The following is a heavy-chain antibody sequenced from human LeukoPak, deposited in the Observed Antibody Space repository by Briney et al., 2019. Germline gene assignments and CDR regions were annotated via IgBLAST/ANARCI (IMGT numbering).Heavy chain of an antibody. J-gene: IGHJ4*02. V-gene: IGHV1-3*01. Sequence: ASVKVSCKASGYTFINFAINWGRQAPGQRPAWMGWINAGNGNTKYSQKFQGRVTITRDTSASTAYMELSGLTSEDTAVYYCARGPRAAADDYWGQGTLVTVSS. CDR1: GYTFINFA. D-gene: IGHD6-13*01. CDR3: ARGPRAAADDY. CDR2: INAGNGNT.